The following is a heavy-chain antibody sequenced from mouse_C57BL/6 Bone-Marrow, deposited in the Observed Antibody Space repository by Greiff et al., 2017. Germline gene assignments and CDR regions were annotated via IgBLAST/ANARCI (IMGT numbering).Heavy chain of an antibody. J-gene: IGHJ2*01. CDR2: IYPGGGYT. V-gene: IGHV1-63*01. D-gene: IGHD2-3*01. CDR1: GYTFTNYW. CDR3: AKSWLLEGYFDV. Sequence: VQVVESGAELVRPGTSVKMSCKASGYTFTNYWIGWAKQRPGHGLEWIGDIYPGGGYTNYNEKFKGKATLTADKSSSTAYMQFSSLTSEDSAIYYCAKSWLLEGYFDVWGKGTTLTVSS.